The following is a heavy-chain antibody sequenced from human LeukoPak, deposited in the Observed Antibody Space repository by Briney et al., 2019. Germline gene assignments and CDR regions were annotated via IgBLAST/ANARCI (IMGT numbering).Heavy chain of an antibody. CDR3: ARDRYDLIPDY. Sequence: PSETLSLTCTVSGGSISSGGYYWSWIRQHPGKGLEWIGYIYYSGGTYYNPSLKSRVTISVDTSKNQFSLKLSSVTAADTAVYYCARDRYDLIPDYWGQGTLVTVSS. D-gene: IGHD3-16*01. J-gene: IGHJ4*02. CDR1: GGSISSGGYY. V-gene: IGHV4-31*03. CDR2: IYYSGGT.